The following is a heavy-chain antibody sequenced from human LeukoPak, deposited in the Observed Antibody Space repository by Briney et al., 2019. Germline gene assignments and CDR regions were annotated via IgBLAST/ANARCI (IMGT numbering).Heavy chain of an antibody. J-gene: IGHJ4*02. CDR2: INSGGGDT. D-gene: IGHD3-22*01. CDR1: GFTFSSHA. CDR3: ARDKTYYYGSSGLPLDY. Sequence: PGGSLRLSCAASGFTFSSHAMSWVRQAPGKGLEWVSVINSGGGDTYYAGSVKGRFTISRDNSKSTLYLQMNSLRAEDTAVYYCARDKTYYYGSSGLPLDYWGQGTLVTVSS. V-gene: IGHV3-23*03.